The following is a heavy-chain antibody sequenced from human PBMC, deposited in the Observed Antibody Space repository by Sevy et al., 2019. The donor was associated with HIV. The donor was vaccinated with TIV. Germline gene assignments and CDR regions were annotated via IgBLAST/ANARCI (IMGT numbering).Heavy chain of an antibody. CDR1: GASISSNDYY. D-gene: IGHD3-22*01. CDR3: ATNSPAGDSSGLDY. CDR2: FHNSGGS. V-gene: IGHV4-39*02. J-gene: IGHJ4*02. Sequence: SETLSLTCTVSGASISSNDYYWGWIRQPPGKGLEWIGSFHNSGGSYYNLSLLSRVTISLDTSKNHFSLKLTSLTAADTALYYCATNSPAGDSSGLDYWGQGTQVTVSS.